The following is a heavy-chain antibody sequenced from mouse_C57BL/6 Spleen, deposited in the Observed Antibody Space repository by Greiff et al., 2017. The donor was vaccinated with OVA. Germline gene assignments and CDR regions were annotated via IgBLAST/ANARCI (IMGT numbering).Heavy chain of an antibody. D-gene: IGHD1-1*01. Sequence: QVQLQQPGAELVKPGASVKMSCKASGYTFTSYWITWVKQRPGQGLEWIGDIYPGSGSTNYNEKFKSKATLTVDTSSSTAYMQLSSLTSEDSAVYYCAREFITTVVATRLWGQGTTLTVSS. J-gene: IGHJ2*01. CDR3: AREFITTVVATRL. CDR2: IYPGSGST. CDR1: GYTFTSYW. V-gene: IGHV1-55*01.